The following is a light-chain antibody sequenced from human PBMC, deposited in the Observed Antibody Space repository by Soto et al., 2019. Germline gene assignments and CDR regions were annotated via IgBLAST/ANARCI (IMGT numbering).Light chain of an antibody. CDR1: QSVSNN. Sequence: EIVMTQSPATLSVSPGERATLSCRASQSVSNNLAWYQKKPGQAPRLLIYGASTRATGIPARFSGSGSGTEFTLTISSLQSEDFEVYYCQQYNHWWTFGQGTKVEIK. J-gene: IGKJ1*01. CDR2: GAS. CDR3: QQYNHWWT. V-gene: IGKV3-15*01.